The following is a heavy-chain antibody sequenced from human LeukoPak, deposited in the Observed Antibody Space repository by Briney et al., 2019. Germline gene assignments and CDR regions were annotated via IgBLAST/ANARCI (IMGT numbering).Heavy chain of an antibody. V-gene: IGHV1-2*02. CDR1: GYTFTGYY. J-gene: IGHJ4*02. CDR2: INPNSGGT. Sequence: ASVKVSCKASGYTFTGYYMHWVRQAPGQGLEWMGWINPNSGGTNYAQKFQGRVTMTRDMSTSTVYMELSSLRSEDTAVYYCAREAYYYGSGSYAVFDYWGQGTLVTVSS. CDR3: AREAYYYGSGSYAVFDY. D-gene: IGHD3-10*01.